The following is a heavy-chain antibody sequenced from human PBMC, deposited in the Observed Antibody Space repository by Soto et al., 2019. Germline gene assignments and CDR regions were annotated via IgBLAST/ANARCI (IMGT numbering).Heavy chain of an antibody. CDR3: ASLYGSGSSLDYYYGMDV. CDR2: IDPSDSYT. CDR1: GYSFTSYW. D-gene: IGHD3-10*01. J-gene: IGHJ6*02. Sequence: PGESLKISCKGPGYSFTSYWISWVRQMPGKGLEWMGRIDPSDSYTNYSPSFQGHVTISADKSISTAYLQWSSLKASDTAMYYCASLYGSGSSLDYYYGMDVWGQGTTVTVSS. V-gene: IGHV5-10-1*01.